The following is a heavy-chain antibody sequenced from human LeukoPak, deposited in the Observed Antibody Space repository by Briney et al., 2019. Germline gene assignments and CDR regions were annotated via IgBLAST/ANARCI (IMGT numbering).Heavy chain of an antibody. Sequence: AASVKVSCKASGYTFTSYDINWVRQATGQGLEWMGWMNPNSGNTGYAQKFQGRVIMTRNTSISTAYMELSSLRSEDTAVYYCARDGSSSSSGHYWGQGTLVTVSS. CDR3: ARDGSSSSSGHY. J-gene: IGHJ4*02. CDR2: MNPNSGNT. D-gene: IGHD6-6*01. V-gene: IGHV1-8*01. CDR1: GYTFTSYD.